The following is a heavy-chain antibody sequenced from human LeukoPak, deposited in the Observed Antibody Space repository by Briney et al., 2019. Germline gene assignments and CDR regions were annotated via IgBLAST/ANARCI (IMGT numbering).Heavy chain of an antibody. D-gene: IGHD3-16*02. CDR2: ISSSGSHM. V-gene: IGHV3-21*01. CDR1: GFTFSSYI. CDR3: ARLTFGGVIGFDY. Sequence: KAGGSLRLSCAASGFTFSSYITNWVRQAPGKGREWVSSISSSGSHMYYADSVKGRFTISRDNAKNSLYLQMNSLRAEDTAVYYCARLTFGGVIGFDYWGQGTLVSVS. J-gene: IGHJ4*02.